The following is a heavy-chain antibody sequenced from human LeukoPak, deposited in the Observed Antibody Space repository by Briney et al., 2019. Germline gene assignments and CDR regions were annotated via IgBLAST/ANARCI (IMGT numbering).Heavy chain of an antibody. CDR2: IKQDGSEK. Sequence: GSLRLSCGISGFTFSDYWMNWVRQAPGKGLEWVASIKQDGSEKSYVDSVKGRFTISRDNAKNSLYLQMSSLRAEDTAVYYCGRDGTAPGFYFALWGQGPLVTVSS. D-gene: IGHD6-13*01. J-gene: IGHJ4*01. CDR1: GFTFSDYW. CDR3: GRDGTAPGFYFAL. V-gene: IGHV3-7*01.